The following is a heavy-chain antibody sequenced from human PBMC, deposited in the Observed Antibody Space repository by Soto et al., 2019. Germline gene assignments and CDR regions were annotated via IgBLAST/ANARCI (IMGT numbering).Heavy chain of an antibody. CDR3: ARDGGTTGTFFGY. Sequence: QVQLVESGGGVVQPGRSLRLSCAASGFTFSSYAMHWVRQAPGKGLEWVAVISYDGSNKYYADSVKGRFTISRDNSKNTLYLQMNSLRAEDTAVYYCARDGGTTGTFFGYWGQGTLVTVSS. J-gene: IGHJ4*02. CDR2: ISYDGSNK. D-gene: IGHD1-1*01. CDR1: GFTFSSYA. V-gene: IGHV3-30-3*01.